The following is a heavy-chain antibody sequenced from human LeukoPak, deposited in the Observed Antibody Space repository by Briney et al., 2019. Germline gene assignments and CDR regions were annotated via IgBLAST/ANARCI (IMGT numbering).Heavy chain of an antibody. V-gene: IGHV3-30-3*01. Sequence: PGGSLRLSCAASGFTFSSYAMHWVRQAPGKGLEWVAVISYDGSNKYYADSVKGRFTISRDNSKNTLYLQMNSLRAEDTAVYYCARSIAVADSNGDYWGQGTLVTVSS. CDR3: ARSIAVADSNGDY. CDR2: ISYDGSNK. J-gene: IGHJ4*02. D-gene: IGHD6-19*01. CDR1: GFTFSSYA.